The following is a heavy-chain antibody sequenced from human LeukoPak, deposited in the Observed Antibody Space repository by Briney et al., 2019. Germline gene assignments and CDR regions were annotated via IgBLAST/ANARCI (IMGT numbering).Heavy chain of an antibody. CDR1: GFTFSNAW. V-gene: IGHV3-73*01. Sequence: GGSLRLSCAASGFTFSNAWMSWVRQASGKGLEWVGRIRSKANSYATAYAASVKGRFTISRDDSKNTAYLQMNSLKTEDTAGYYCTSHASGLEPADYWGQGTLVTVSS. J-gene: IGHJ4*02. CDR2: IRSKANSYAT. D-gene: IGHD1-1*01. CDR3: TSHASGLEPADY.